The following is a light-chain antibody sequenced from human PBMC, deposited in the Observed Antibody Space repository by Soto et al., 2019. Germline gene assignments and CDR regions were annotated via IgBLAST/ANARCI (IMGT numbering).Light chain of an antibody. V-gene: IGKV3-20*01. CDR1: QSVRNSY. CDR3: QQYGSSPRT. CDR2: GAS. J-gene: IGKJ1*01. Sequence: EIVLTQSPGTLSLSPGERATLSCRASQSVRNSYLAWYQQKPGQAPRLLIYGASSRATGIPDRFSGSGSGTDFALTISRLEPEDFAVYYCQQYGSSPRTFGQGTKVEIK.